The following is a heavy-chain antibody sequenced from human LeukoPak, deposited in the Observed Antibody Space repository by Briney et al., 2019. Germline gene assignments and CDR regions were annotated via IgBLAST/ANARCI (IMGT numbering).Heavy chain of an antibody. J-gene: IGHJ4*02. D-gene: IGHD3/OR15-3a*01. CDR1: GGSITTTNF. V-gene: IGHV4-4*02. CDR2: ISLSGLT. CDR3: ARDGQSHFDY. Sequence: SETLSLTCGVSGGSITTTNFWSWVRQAPGQGLEWIGEISLSGLTNYNSSLSSRVTISLDRAKNHLSLNLRSVTAADTAVYYCARDGQSHFDYWGQGTLVTVSS.